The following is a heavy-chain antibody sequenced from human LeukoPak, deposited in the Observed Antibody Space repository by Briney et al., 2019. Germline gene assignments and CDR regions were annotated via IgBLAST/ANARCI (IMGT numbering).Heavy chain of an antibody. CDR3: ARSYSGYDLFDY. CDR1: GFTVSSNY. J-gene: IGHJ4*02. V-gene: IGHV3-53*01. Sequence: PGGSLRLSCAASGFTVSSNYMSWVRQAPGKGLEWVSVIYSGGSTYYADSVKGRFTISRDNSKNTLYLQMSSLRAEDTAVYYCARSYSGYDLFDYWGQGTLVTVSS. D-gene: IGHD5-12*01. CDR2: IYSGGST.